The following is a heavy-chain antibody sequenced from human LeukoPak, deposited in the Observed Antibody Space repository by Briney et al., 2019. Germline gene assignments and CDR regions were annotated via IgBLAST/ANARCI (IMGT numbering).Heavy chain of an antibody. J-gene: IGHJ5*02. Sequence: GGSLRLSCAASGFTVSSNSMNWVREAPGKGVEGVSYISSRSGSIYYADSVKGRFTISRDNAKNSLYLEMNSLSADDTAVYYCARDYCSGGACHQILTWGQGTLVTVSS. CDR2: ISSRSGSI. CDR3: ARDYCSGGACHQILT. D-gene: IGHD2-15*01. CDR1: GFTVSSNS. V-gene: IGHV3-48*04.